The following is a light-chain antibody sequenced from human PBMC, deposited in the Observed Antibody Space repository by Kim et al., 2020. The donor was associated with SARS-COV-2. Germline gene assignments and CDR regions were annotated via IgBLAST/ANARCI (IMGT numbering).Light chain of an antibody. V-gene: IGKV1-5*01. CDR2: DAS. Sequence: ASVGDRVTITCRASQSISSWLAWYQQKPGKAPNLLIYDASNLESGVPSRCSGSGSGTEFTLTISSLQPDDFATYYCQQYHTVTLTFGGGTKVDIK. J-gene: IGKJ4*01. CDR1: QSISSW. CDR3: QQYHTVTLT.